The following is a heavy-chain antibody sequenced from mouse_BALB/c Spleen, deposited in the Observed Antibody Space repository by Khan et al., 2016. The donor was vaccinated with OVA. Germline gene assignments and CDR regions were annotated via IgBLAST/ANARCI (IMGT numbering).Heavy chain of an antibody. Sequence: VQLVESGAGLVRPGVSVTLSCKGSGYIFPDFSMRWLKRSHAQSLALFGVLRTYYGDSIYNHNFKDKATFNVDKSSITAYIELARMTSEESAIDYCARGSGNYRFAYWGQGTLGTVAA. D-gene: IGHD2-1*01. CDR2: LRTYYGDS. CDR1: GYIFPDFS. J-gene: IGHJ3*01. CDR3: ARGSGNYRFAY. V-gene: IGHV1S137*01.